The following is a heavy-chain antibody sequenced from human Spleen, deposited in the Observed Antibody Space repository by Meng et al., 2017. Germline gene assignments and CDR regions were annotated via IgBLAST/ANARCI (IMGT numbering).Heavy chain of an antibody. CDR2: ISWNSDSI. Sequence: SLKISCAASGFTFDSYAMHWVRQAPGKGLEWVSGISWNSDSIGYADSLKGRFTISRDNAKSSLYLEMNSLRAEDTALYYCAKDISDYYGSGTYYGGYFDLWGRGTLVTVSS. CDR1: GFTFDSYA. D-gene: IGHD3-10*01. V-gene: IGHV3-9*01. CDR3: AKDISDYYGSGTYYGGYFDL. J-gene: IGHJ2*01.